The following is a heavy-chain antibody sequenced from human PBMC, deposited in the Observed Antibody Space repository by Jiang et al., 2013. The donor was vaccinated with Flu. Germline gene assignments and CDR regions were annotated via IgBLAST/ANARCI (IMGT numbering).Heavy chain of an antibody. CDR3: AREAVGGAPAWFNA. Sequence: LLKPSETLSLSCAVSGYSISSGYYWGWIRQPPGKGLEWIGSIFHSGTTQHNPSLKSRVTISVDTSKNQFALQLRSLTAADTAIYFCAREAVGGAPAWFNAWGQGTLVTVSS. J-gene: IGHJ5*02. CDR2: IFHSGTT. D-gene: IGHD1-26*01. CDR1: GYSISSGYY. V-gene: IGHV4-38-2*02.